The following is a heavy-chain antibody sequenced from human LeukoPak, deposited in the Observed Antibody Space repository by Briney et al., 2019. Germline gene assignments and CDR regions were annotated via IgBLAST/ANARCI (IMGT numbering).Heavy chain of an antibody. D-gene: IGHD6-19*01. CDR2: FSGGDT. CDR3: ARCRRYTSGWCNWLDP. CDR1: GFTLNNVA. V-gene: IGHV3-23*01. Sequence: PGGSLGPSCTASGFTLNNVAMSWVPQAPGKGLEGFSAFSGGDTYYAGSVKGRFTISRDNSKNTLYLQMNSLGAEDTAVYFCARCRRYTSGWCNWLDPWGQGTQVTVSS. J-gene: IGHJ5*02.